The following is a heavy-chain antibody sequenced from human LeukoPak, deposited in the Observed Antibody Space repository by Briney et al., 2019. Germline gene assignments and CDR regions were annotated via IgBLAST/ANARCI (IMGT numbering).Heavy chain of an antibody. V-gene: IGHV3-21*01. Sequence: PGGSLRLSCAASGFTFSSYSMNWVRQAPGKGLEWVSSISSSSSYIYYADSVKGRFTISRDNAKNSLYLQMNSLRAEDTAVYYCAREGSGLELPNYMDVWGKGTTVTVSS. CDR3: AREGSGLELPNYMDV. D-gene: IGHD1-7*01. J-gene: IGHJ6*03. CDR2: ISSSSSYI. CDR1: GFTFSSYS.